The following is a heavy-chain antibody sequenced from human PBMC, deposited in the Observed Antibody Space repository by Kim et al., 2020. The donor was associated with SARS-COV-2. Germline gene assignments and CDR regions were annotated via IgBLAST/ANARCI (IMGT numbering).Heavy chain of an antibody. J-gene: IGHJ5*02. D-gene: IGHD3-3*01. CDR1: GFTFSSYG. V-gene: IGHV3-30*18. CDR3: AKDRQGLEWLGRWFDP. Sequence: GGSLRLSCAASGFTFSSYGMHWVRQAPGKGLEWVAVISYDGSNKYYADSVKGRFTISRDNSKNTLYLQMNSLRAEDTAVYYCAKDRQGLEWLGRWFDPWGQGTLVTVSS. CDR2: ISYDGSNK.